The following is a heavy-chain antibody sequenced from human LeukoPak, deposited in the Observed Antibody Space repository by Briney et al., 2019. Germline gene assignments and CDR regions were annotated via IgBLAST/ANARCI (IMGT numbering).Heavy chain of an antibody. CDR2: IYHSGST. CDR1: GGSFSGYY. D-gene: IGHD6-19*01. J-gene: IGHJ3*02. CDR3: ARVGIAVAGTGAFDI. V-gene: IGHV4-38-2*01. Sequence: PSETLSLTCAVYGGSFSGYYWGWIRQPPGKGLEWIGSIYHSGSTYYNPSLKSRVTISVDTSKNQFSLKLSSVTAADTAVYYCARVGIAVAGTGAFDIWGQGTMVTVSS.